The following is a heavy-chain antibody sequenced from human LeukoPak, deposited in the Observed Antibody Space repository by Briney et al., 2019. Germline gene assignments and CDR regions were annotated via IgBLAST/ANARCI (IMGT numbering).Heavy chain of an antibody. J-gene: IGHJ5*02. D-gene: IGHD1-1*01. CDR3: ARRGTGFDP. V-gene: IGHV4-4*07. Sequence: SETLSLTCTVSGVSVSVYYWSWIRQPAGKGLEFIGRFFTSGTSGTTNYNPSLKSRVTMSLDMSNNQFSLKLNSVTAADTAVYYCARRGTGFDPWGQGTLVTVSS. CDR2: FFTSGTSGTT. CDR1: GVSVSVYY.